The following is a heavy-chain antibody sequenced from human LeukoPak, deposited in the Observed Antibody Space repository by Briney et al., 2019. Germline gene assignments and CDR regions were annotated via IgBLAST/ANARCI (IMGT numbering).Heavy chain of an antibody. CDR3: ARDAGYCSSETCYDGAFDI. V-gene: IGHV1-18*01. CDR1: GYTFTNYG. Sequence: GASVKVSCKASGYTFTNYGLSWVRQAPGQDLEWMGWISGYNGNATYTQKLQGRVIMTTDTSTTTAYMDLRSLRSDDTAVYYCARDAGYCSSETCYDGAFDIWGQGTMVTVSS. D-gene: IGHD2-2*01. CDR2: ISGYNGNA. J-gene: IGHJ3*02.